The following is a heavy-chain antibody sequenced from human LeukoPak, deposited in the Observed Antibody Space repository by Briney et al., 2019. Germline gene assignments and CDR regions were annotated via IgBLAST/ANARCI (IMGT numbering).Heavy chain of an antibody. CDR3: ARFAAGGSYYYYMDV. CDR1: GFTFSVYY. D-gene: IGHD6-25*01. J-gene: IGHJ6*03. V-gene: IGHV3-11*04. Sequence: GGSLRLSCAASGFTFSVYYMSWIRQAPGKGLEWLSYISSSGSTIYYADSVKGRFTISRDNAKNSLYLQMNSLRADDTAVYYCARFAAGGSYYYYMDVWGKGTTVTVSS. CDR2: ISSSGSTI.